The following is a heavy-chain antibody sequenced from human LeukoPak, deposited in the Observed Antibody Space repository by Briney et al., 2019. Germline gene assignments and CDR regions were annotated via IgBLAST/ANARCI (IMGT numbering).Heavy chain of an antibody. Sequence: GGSLRLSCAASGFTFSSYSMNWVRQAPGKGLEWVSAISGSGGSTYYADSVKGRFTISRDNSKNTLYLQMNSLRAEDTAVYYCAKDSRYDTMIVVVISFDYWGQGTLVTVSS. V-gene: IGHV3-23*01. CDR1: GFTFSSYS. CDR3: AKDSRYDTMIVVVISFDY. D-gene: IGHD3-22*01. CDR2: ISGSGGST. J-gene: IGHJ4*02.